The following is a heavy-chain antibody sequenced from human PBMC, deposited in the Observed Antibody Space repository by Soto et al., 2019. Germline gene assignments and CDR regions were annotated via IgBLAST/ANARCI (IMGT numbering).Heavy chain of an antibody. J-gene: IGHJ4*02. CDR3: ARKNPGRVSELPDY. CDR1: GFTFSSYG. CDR2: TASDGSNK. V-gene: IGHV3-30*03. D-gene: IGHD1-26*01. Sequence: QVQLVESGGGVVQPGNSLRLSCAASGFTFSSYGMHWVRQAPGKGLEWVAVTASDGSNKYYGDSVKGRFTISRDNSRATLYLKMNSLRADDTAVYYCARKNPGRVSELPDYWGQGTLVTVSS.